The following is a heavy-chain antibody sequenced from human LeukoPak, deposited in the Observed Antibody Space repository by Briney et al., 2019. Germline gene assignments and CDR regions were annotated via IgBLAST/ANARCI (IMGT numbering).Heavy chain of an antibody. CDR2: VYHSGTT. D-gene: IGHD1-26*01. CDR3: ASHGGTIAYFDH. Sequence: SETLSPTCTVSGGSMSTYYWSWIRQAPGKGLEWIGYVYHSGTTNYNPSLKSRVSISADTSKNHFSLRLRSVTAADTAAYFCASHGGTIAYFDHWGQGMVVTVAS. J-gene: IGHJ4*02. CDR1: GGSMSTYY. V-gene: IGHV4-59*08.